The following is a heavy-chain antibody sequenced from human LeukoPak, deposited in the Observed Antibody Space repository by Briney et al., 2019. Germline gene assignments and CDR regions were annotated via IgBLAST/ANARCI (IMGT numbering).Heavy chain of an antibody. Sequence: QSGGSLRLSCAASGFTFRSYAMSWVRQAPGKGLEWVSAISGSGGSTYYADSVKGRFTISRDNSKNTLYLQMNSLRAEDTAVYYCAKVKVVDFWSGYSAAYYFDYWGQGTLVTVSS. D-gene: IGHD3-3*01. CDR3: AKVKVVDFWSGYSAAYYFDY. J-gene: IGHJ4*02. CDR2: ISGSGGST. V-gene: IGHV3-23*01. CDR1: GFTFRSYA.